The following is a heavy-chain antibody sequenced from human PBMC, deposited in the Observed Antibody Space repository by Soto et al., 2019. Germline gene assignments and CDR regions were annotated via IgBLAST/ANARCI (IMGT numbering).Heavy chain of an antibody. CDR3: AATGGNYFGLGV. CDR1: DNTFTHYG. J-gene: IGHJ6*01. V-gene: IGHV1-18*01. CDR2: ISGYNGNT. Sequence: GASVKVSCKSSDNTFTHYGINWVRQAPLQVLEWMVCISGYNGNTKYAQKFQDRVTMTADTTKSTAFMEVRSLTSDDTGVYFCAATGGNYFGLGVWGQGMTVRVSS. D-gene: IGHD2-15*01.